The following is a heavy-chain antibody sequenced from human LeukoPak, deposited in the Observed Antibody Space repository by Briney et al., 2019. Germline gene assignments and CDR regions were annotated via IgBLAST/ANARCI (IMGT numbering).Heavy chain of an antibody. V-gene: IGHV3-33*08. CDR1: GFTFSSYG. CDR2: IWYDGSNK. Sequence: PGGSLRLSCAASGFTFSSYGMHWVRQAPGKGLEWGAVIWYDGSNKYYADSVKGRFTISRDNSKNTLYLQMNSLRAEDTAVYYCARAHSGYDSAVDCWGQGTLVTVSS. D-gene: IGHD5-12*01. CDR3: ARAHSGYDSAVDC. J-gene: IGHJ4*02.